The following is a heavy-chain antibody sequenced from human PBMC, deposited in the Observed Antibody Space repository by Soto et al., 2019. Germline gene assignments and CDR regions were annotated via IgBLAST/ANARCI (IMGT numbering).Heavy chain of an antibody. V-gene: IGHV1-46*01. Sequence: ASVKVSCKASGYTFTSYYMHWVRQAPGQGLEWMGIINPSGGSTSYAQKFQGRVTMTRDTSTSTVYMELSSLRSEDTAVYYCARDYSTLISYYDSSADYYGMDVWGQGTTVTVS. D-gene: IGHD3-22*01. CDR2: INPSGGST. J-gene: IGHJ6*02. CDR1: GYTFTSYY. CDR3: ARDYSTLISYYDSSADYYGMDV.